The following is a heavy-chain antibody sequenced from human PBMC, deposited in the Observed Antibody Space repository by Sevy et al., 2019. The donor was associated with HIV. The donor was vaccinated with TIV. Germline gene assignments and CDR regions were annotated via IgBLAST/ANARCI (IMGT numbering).Heavy chain of an antibody. CDR1: GFTFREYS. D-gene: IGHD6-13*01. V-gene: IGHV3-48*01. CDR3: ARSLAAAENWFDL. CDR2: ISGSSTTI. Sequence: GGSLRLSCVGSGFTFREYSMNWVRQAPGKGLEWVSYISGSSTTIEHADSVKGRFSISRHNADNSESLQMNRLRVEDSAVYYCARSLAAAENWFDLWGQGTLVTVSS. J-gene: IGHJ5*02.